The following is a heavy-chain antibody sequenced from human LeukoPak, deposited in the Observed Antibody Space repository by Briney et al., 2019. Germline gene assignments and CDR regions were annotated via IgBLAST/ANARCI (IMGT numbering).Heavy chain of an antibody. V-gene: IGHV1-2*02. CDR2: INPNRGGT. J-gene: IGHJ4*02. CDR3: THPLQYCSGGSCYPRPFDY. D-gene: IGHD2-15*01. CDR1: GYTFTGYY. Sequence: ASVKVSCKASGYTFTGYYMHWVRQAPGQGLEWMGWINPNRGGTNYAQKFQGRVTMTRDTSISTAYMELSRLRSDDTAVYYCTHPLQYCSGGSCYPRPFDYWGQGTLVTVSS.